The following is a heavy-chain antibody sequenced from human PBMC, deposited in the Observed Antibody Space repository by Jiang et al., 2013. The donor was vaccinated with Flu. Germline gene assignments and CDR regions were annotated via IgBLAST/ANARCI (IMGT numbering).Heavy chain of an antibody. CDR3: AKDERGSHGTALTLDQ. Sequence: QLVESGGGVVQPGRSLRLSCIASGFTFRNFAMHWVRQAPGKGLEWVTIISSDGKNSYYVDSVRGRFTISRDNSRNTLYLQMNSLRPEDTGTYFCAKDERGSHGTALTLDQWGQGTLVAVSS. CDR2: ISSDGKNS. D-gene: IGHD2-21*02. J-gene: IGHJ4*02. V-gene: IGHV3-30*18. CDR1: GFTFRNFA.